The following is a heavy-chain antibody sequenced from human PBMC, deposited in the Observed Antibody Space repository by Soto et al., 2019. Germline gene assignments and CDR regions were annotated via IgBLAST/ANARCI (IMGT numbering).Heavy chain of an antibody. J-gene: IGHJ6*02. CDR3: ARVEAVYGSGSYPSFYYGMDV. Sequence: GGSLRLSCAASGFTFSSYAMHWVRQAPGKGLEWVAVISYDGSNKYYADSVKGRFTISRDNSKNTLYLQMNSLRAEDTAVYYCARVEAVYGSGSYPSFYYGMDVWGQGTTVTVSS. V-gene: IGHV3-30-3*01. CDR1: GFTFSSYA. CDR2: ISYDGSNK. D-gene: IGHD3-10*01.